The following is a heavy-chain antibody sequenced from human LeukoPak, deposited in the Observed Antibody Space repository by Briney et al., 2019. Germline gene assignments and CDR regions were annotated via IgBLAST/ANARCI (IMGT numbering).Heavy chain of an antibody. CDR1: GGSFRSYY. CDR3: ARGYDFWGGYYEGYYYYMDV. D-gene: IGHD3-3*01. V-gene: IGHV4-34*01. J-gene: IGHJ6*03. Sequence: SETLSLTCAVYGGSFRSYYWSWIRQPPGEGLEWMGEINHSGSTNYNPSLKSRVTISVDTSKIQFSLKLASVTAADTAVYYCARGYDFWGGYYEGYYYYMDVWGKGTTVTVSS. CDR2: INHSGST.